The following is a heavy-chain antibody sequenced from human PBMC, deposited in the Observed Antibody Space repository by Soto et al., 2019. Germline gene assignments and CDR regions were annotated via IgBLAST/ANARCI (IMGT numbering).Heavy chain of an antibody. Sequence: GGSLRLSCAASGFTFSSYSMNWVRQAPGKGLEWVSSISSSSSYIYYADSVKGRLTISRDNAKNSLYLQMNSLRAEDTAVYYCARGLGGGYSGYEYFDYWGQGTLVTVSS. CDR1: GFTFSSYS. CDR3: ARGLGGGYSGYEYFDY. CDR2: ISSSSSYI. D-gene: IGHD5-12*01. V-gene: IGHV3-21*01. J-gene: IGHJ4*02.